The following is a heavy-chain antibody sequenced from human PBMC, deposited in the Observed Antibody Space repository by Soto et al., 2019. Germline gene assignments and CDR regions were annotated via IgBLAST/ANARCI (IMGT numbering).Heavy chain of an antibody. Sequence: QVQLVQSGAEVKKPGSSVKVSCKASGDTFNNHAINWVRQAPGQGLEWMGGIIPIFGTSNYAQKFQGRVTITADESTRTAYMELSSLRSEDTAIYYCLRGKMREMATILRDKWFDPWGQGTLVTVSS. CDR1: GDTFNNHA. V-gene: IGHV1-69*01. CDR3: LRGKMREMATILRDKWFDP. D-gene: IGHD5-12*01. J-gene: IGHJ5*02. CDR2: IIPIFGTS.